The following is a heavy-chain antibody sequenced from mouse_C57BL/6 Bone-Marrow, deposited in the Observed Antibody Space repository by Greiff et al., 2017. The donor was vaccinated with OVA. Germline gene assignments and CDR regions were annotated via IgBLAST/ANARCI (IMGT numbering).Heavy chain of an antibody. CDR2: IDPSDSYT. V-gene: IGHV1-69*01. Sequence: VQLQQPGAELVMPGASVKLSCKASGYTFTSYWMHWVKQRPGQGLEWIGEIDPSDSYTNYNQKFKGKSTLTVDKSSTTAYMQLRSLTSEDSAVYYCARPSSLITAYSLDYWGQGTSVTVSS. CDR1: GYTFTSYW. CDR3: ARPSSLITAYSLDY. J-gene: IGHJ4*01. D-gene: IGHD1-1*01.